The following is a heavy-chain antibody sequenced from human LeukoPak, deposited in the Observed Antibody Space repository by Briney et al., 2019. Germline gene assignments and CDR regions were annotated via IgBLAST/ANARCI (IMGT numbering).Heavy chain of an antibody. V-gene: IGHV4-59*12. J-gene: IGHJ3*02. CDR1: GGSISSYY. D-gene: IGHD2-2*01. CDR3: ARKGYCSSTSCYGDAFDI. CDR2: IYYSGST. Sequence: PSETLSLTCTVSGGSISSYYWSWIRQPPGKGLEWIGYIYYSGSTNYNPSLKSRVTISVDTSKNQFSLKLSSVTAADTAVYYCARKGYCSSTSCYGDAFDIWGQGTMVTVSS.